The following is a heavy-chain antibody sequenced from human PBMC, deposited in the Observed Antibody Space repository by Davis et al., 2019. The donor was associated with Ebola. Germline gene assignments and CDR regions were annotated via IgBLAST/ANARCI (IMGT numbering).Heavy chain of an antibody. V-gene: IGHV3-23*01. D-gene: IGHD4-17*01. Sequence: GGSLRLSCAASGFTFSSYSMNWVRQAPGKGLEWVSGISGSGGSTYYADSVKGRFTISRDNSKNTLYLQMNSLRAEDTAVYYCARHDYGDSHFDYWGQGTLVTVSS. CDR3: ARHDYGDSHFDY. CDR2: ISGSGGST. J-gene: IGHJ4*02. CDR1: GFTFSSYS.